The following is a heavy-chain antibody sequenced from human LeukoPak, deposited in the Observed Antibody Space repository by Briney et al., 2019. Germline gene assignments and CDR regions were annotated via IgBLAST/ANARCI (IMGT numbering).Heavy chain of an antibody. V-gene: IGHV3-30*18. CDR2: IANDGRDK. CDR3: AKDLARSAAAYYFDS. CDR1: GFTFSSYG. J-gene: IGHJ4*02. Sequence: TGGSLRLSCAASGFTFSSYGMHWVRQAPGKGLEWVAVIANDGRDKKYADPVKGRFTISRDNAKDSLFLQMNSLRAEDTAVYYCAKDLARSAAAYYFDSWGQGTLVTVSS. D-gene: IGHD6-13*01.